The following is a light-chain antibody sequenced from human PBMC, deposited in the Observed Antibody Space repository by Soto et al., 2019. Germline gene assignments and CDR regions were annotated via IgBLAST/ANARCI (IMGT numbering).Light chain of an antibody. J-gene: IGKJ1*01. CDR2: SAS. CDR1: QRVGSY. Sequence: DIQMTQSPSSLSASVGDRVTITCRASQRVGSYLNWYQQKPGKAPTLLIYSASELQSGVSSRFSGSGSGTDFTLTIRNLQPEDFAVYYCQQSHKTPLTFGQGTKVEI. CDR3: QQSHKTPLT. V-gene: IGKV1-39*01.